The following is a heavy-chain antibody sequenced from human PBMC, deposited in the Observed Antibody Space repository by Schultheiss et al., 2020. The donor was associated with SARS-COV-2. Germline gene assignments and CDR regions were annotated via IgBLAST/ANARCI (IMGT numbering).Heavy chain of an antibody. CDR2: IYHSGST. J-gene: IGHJ4*02. CDR1: GYSISSGYY. V-gene: IGHV4-38-2*01. CDR3: ARGIGRQLGLLRLCDHFDY. D-gene: IGHD6-6*01. Sequence: SETLSLTCAVSGYSISSGYYWGWIRQPPGKGLEWIGSIYHSGSTYYNPSLKSRVTISVDRSKNQFSLKLSSVTAADTAVYYCARGIGRQLGLLRLCDHFDYWGQGTLVTVSS.